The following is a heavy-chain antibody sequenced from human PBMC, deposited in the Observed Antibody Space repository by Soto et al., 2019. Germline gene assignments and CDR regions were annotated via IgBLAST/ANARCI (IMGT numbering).Heavy chain of an antibody. CDR1: GGSISSYY. V-gene: IGHV4-59*01. J-gene: IGHJ4*02. Sequence: SETLSLTCTVSGGSISSYYWSWIRQPPGKGLEWIGYIYYSGSTNYNPSLKSRVTISVDTSKNQFSLKLSSVTAADTAVYYCARVGSPAILTLDYWGQGTLVTVSS. CDR2: IYYSGST. D-gene: IGHD3-9*01. CDR3: ARVGSPAILTLDY.